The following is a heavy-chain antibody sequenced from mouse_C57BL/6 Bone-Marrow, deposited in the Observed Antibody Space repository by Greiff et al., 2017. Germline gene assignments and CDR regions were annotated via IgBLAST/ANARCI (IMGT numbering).Heavy chain of an antibody. V-gene: IGHV1-75*01. CDR3: ARPYYYGSRNWYFDV. CDR1: GYTFTDYY. CDR2: IFPGSGST. Sequence: VQLQESGPELVKPGASVKISCKASGYTFTDYYINWVKQRPGQGLEWIGWIFPGSGSTYYNEKFKGKATLTVDKSSSTAYMLLSSLTSEDSAVYFCARPYYYGSRNWYFDVWGTGTTVTVSS. D-gene: IGHD1-1*01. J-gene: IGHJ1*03.